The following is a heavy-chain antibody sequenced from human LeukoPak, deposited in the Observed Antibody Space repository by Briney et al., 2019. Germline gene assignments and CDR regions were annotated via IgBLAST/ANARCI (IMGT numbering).Heavy chain of an antibody. Sequence: PGGSLRLSCAASAFTFSDYSMNWVRRAPGKGLEWVSTITGSGDSTYYADSVKGRFTISRDNSKYTLYLQMNSLRAEDTAIYYCTRAPGNYFDNWGQGTLVTVSS. J-gene: IGHJ4*02. CDR1: AFTFSDYS. CDR2: ITGSGDST. CDR3: TRAPGNYFDN. V-gene: IGHV3-23*01. D-gene: IGHD3-10*01.